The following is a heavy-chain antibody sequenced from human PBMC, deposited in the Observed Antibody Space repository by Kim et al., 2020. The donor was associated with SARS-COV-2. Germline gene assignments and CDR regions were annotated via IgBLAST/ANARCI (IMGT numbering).Heavy chain of an antibody. Sequence: SVKVSCKASGGTFSSYTISWVRQAPGQGLEWMGRIIPILGIANYAQKFQGRVTITADKSTSTAYMELSSLRSEDTAVYYCASRRRDGYKWGLDYWGQGTLVTVSS. CDR1: GGTFSSYT. J-gene: IGHJ4*02. CDR3: ASRRRDGYKWGLDY. CDR2: IIPILGIA. D-gene: IGHD5-12*01. V-gene: IGHV1-69*02.